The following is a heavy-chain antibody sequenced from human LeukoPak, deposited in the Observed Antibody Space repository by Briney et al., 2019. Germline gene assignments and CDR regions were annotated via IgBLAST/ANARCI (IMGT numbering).Heavy chain of an antibody. V-gene: IGHV5-51*01. CDR3: ARQGGSIYYYYYMDV. CDR2: IYPGDSET. D-gene: IGHD2-15*01. Sequence: GESLKISCKGSGYSFTSYWIGWVRQMPGKGLEWMGIIYPGDSETRYSPSFQGQVTISADKSISTAYLQWSSLKASDTAMYYCARQGGSIYYYYYMDVWGKGTTVTVSS. CDR1: GYSFTSYW. J-gene: IGHJ6*03.